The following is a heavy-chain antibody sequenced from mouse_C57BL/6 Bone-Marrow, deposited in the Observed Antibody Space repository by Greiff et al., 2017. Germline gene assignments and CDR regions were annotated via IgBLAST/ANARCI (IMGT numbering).Heavy chain of an antibody. CDR3: ASPLYYYYAMDY. J-gene: IGHJ4*01. D-gene: IGHD1-1*01. Sequence: EVQVVESGGDLVKPGGSLKLSCAASGFTFSSYGMSWVRQTPDKRLEWVATISSGGSYTYYPDSVKGRFTISRDNAKNTLYLQMSSLKSEDTAMXYCASPLYYYYAMDYWGQGTSVTVSS. V-gene: IGHV5-6*01. CDR1: GFTFSSYG. CDR2: ISSGGSYT.